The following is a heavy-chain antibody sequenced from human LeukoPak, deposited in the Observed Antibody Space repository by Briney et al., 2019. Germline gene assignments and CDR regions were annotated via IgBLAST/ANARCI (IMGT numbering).Heavy chain of an antibody. J-gene: IGHJ4*02. CDR3: AKDSRSIAVAAKFDY. CDR2: ISSTGAST. Sequence: GGSFGLSRAPTGSIFCTYPMNWVRKAPGRGRGWPQPISSTGASTYYADSVKGRFTISRDNSKNTLYLQMNSLRAEDTAVYYCAKDSRSIAVAAKFDYWGQGTLVTVSS. D-gene: IGHD6-19*01. CDR1: GSIFCTYP. V-gene: IGHV3-23*01.